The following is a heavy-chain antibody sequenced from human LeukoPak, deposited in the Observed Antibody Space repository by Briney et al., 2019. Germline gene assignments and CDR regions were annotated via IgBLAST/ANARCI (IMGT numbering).Heavy chain of an antibody. D-gene: IGHD2/OR15-2a*01. J-gene: IGHJ3*02. CDR2: INADGSST. Sequence: GASLRLSCAASGFTFSSYWIHWVRQAPGKGLVWVSRINADGSSTNYADSVKGRFTISRDNAKNTLYLQMNSLRPEDTAVYYCARALYGAFDIWGQGTMVTVSS. CDR3: ARALYGAFDI. V-gene: IGHV3-74*01. CDR1: GFTFSSYW.